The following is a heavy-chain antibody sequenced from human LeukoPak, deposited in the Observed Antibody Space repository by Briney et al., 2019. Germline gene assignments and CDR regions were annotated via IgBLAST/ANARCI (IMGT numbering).Heavy chain of an antibody. CDR1: GFTFSNAW. D-gene: IGHD2-8*01. CDR3: TTATLGYCINGVCERFDP. J-gene: IGHJ5*02. CDR2: IKTKTDGETT. Sequence: PGGSLRLSCAASGFTFSNAWMSWVRQAPGKGLEWVGRIKTKTDGETTDYAAPVKGRFTISRDDSKNTLYLQMNSLKTDDTAVYYCTTATLGYCINGVCERFDPWGQGTLVTVSS. V-gene: IGHV3-15*01.